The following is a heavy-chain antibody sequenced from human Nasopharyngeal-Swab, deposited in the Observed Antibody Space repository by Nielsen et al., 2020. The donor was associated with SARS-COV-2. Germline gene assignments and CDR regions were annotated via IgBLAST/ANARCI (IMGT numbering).Heavy chain of an antibody. CDR2: VSQGGGT. Sequence: WIRQPPGKGLEWIGEVSQGGGTNYNQSLKNRVTISVATSKNQFSLKLSSVTAAETAVYYCARGGAGVVPSPVLGLGPYYSYYYMDVWGKGTTVTVSS. V-gene: IGHV4-34*01. J-gene: IGHJ6*03. CDR3: ARGGAGVVPSPVLGLGPYYSYYYMDV. D-gene: IGHD2-2*01.